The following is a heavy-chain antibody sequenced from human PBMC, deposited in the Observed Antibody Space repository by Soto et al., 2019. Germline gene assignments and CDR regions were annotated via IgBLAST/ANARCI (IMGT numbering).Heavy chain of an antibody. CDR2: ISGGGDGT. J-gene: IGHJ3*01. CDR3: AKKGLGSLATYCTTGDCHYAFDV. CDR1: GFTFYNYA. D-gene: IGHD2-8*01. Sequence: EVHLLESGGGLVRPGGSLRLSCAASGFTFYNYAMNWVRQAPGKGLEWVSTISGGGDGTYYADSVKGRFTISRDNSRNTVYLQMNSLRAEDTAVYYCAKKGLGSLATYCTTGDCHYAFDVRGQGTLVTVSS. V-gene: IGHV3-23*01.